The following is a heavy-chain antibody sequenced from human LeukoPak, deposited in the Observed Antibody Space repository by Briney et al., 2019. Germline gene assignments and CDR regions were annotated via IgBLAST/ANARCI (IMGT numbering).Heavy chain of an antibody. V-gene: IGHV1-18*01. Sequence: ASVKVSCKASGYTFTSYGISWVRRAPGQGLEWMGWISAYNGNTNYAQKLQGRVTMTTDTSTSTAYMELRSLRSDDTAVYYCARDSYYYDSSGYSHYFDYWGQGTLVTVSS. CDR2: ISAYNGNT. D-gene: IGHD3-22*01. CDR1: GYTFTSYG. CDR3: ARDSYYYDSSGYSHYFDY. J-gene: IGHJ4*02.